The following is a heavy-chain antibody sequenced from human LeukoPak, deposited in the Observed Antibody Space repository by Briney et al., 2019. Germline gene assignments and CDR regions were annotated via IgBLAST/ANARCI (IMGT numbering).Heavy chain of an antibody. CDR1: GFTFSSYA. V-gene: IGHV3-30*01. CDR3: ARNHGFDI. J-gene: IGHJ3*02. CDR2: ISYDGSYE. Sequence: GGSLRLSCAASGFTFSSYAMHWVRQAPGKGLEWVALISYDGSYEYSADSAKGRFTISRDNSKNTLFLQMNSLRAEDTAVYYCARNHGFDIWGQGTMVTVSS.